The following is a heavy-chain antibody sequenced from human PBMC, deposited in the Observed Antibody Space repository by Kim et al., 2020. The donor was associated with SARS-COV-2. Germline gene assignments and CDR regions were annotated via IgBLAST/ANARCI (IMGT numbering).Heavy chain of an antibody. Sequence: SETLSLTCTVSGGSISSYYWSWILQPPGKGLEWIGYIYYSGSTNYNPSLKSRVTISVDTSKNQFSLKLSSVTAADTAVYYCARHNGIVVDSGYDARDDAFDYWGQGTLVTVSS. CDR3: ARHNGIVVDSGYDARDDAFDY. CDR2: IYYSGST. CDR1: GGSISSYY. J-gene: IGHJ4*02. D-gene: IGHD5-12*01. V-gene: IGHV4-59*08.